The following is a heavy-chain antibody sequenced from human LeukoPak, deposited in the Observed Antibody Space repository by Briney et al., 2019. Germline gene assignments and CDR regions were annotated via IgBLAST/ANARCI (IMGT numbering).Heavy chain of an antibody. Sequence: PGGSLRLSCAASGFSFSTYSMNWVRQAPGKGLEWASSISSSSAHIFYADSVKGRFSISRDNAKNSLYLQMNSLRAEDTAMYYCANWIGSSSRDYWGQGTLVTVSS. J-gene: IGHJ4*02. V-gene: IGHV3-21*04. D-gene: IGHD6-6*01. CDR3: ANWIGSSSRDY. CDR1: GFSFSTYS. CDR2: ISSSSAHI.